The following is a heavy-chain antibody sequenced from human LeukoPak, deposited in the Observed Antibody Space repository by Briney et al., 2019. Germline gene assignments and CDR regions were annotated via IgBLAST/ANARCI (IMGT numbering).Heavy chain of an antibody. CDR3: ARDRILPKYYYDSSGYPRNAFDI. V-gene: IGHV4-59*01. J-gene: IGHJ3*02. CDR1: GGSISSYY. D-gene: IGHD3-22*01. CDR2: IYYSGST. Sequence: SEILSLTCTVSGGSISSYYWSWIRQPPGKGLEWIGYIYYSGSTNYNPSLKSRVTISVDTSKNQFSLKLSSVTAADTAVYYCARDRILPKYYYDSSGYPRNAFDIWGQGTMVTVSS.